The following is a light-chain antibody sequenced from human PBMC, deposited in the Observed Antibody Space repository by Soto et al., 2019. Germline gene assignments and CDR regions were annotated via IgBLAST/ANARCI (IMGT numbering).Light chain of an antibody. CDR3: QQDNNWPT. V-gene: IGKV3-15*01. CDR1: QSVSSY. Sequence: EIVMTQSPATLSVSPGERATLSCRASQSVSSYLAWYQQKPGQAPRLLIYGASTRATGIPARFSGSGSGTEFTLTISSLQSEDFAVYYCQQDNNWPTFGQGTKVEIK. J-gene: IGKJ1*01. CDR2: GAS.